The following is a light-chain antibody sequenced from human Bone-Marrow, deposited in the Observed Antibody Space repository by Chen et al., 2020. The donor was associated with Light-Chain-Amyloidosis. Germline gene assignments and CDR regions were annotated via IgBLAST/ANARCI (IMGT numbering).Light chain of an antibody. CDR3: QHYYSTPLT. CDR1: QSVLDSSNNKNY. Sequence: IVMTQSPDYLAVSLGERAAINCNSSQSVLDSSNNKNYLAWYQQKPGQPPKRLIYWASTRESGVPDRFSGSGSGKDFTLTISSLQAEDVAVYYCQHYYSTPLTFGPGTKVDIK. J-gene: IGKJ3*01. V-gene: IGKV4-1*01. CDR2: WAS.